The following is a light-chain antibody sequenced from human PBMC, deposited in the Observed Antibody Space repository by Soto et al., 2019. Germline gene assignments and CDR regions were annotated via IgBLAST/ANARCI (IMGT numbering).Light chain of an antibody. V-gene: IGLV2-14*01. CDR2: DVS. CDR1: SSGVRGYTF. J-gene: IGLJ3*02. Sequence: QSALTQPASVSASPGQSITISCIGRSSGVRGYTFVSWFQQHPGKAPKLIILDVSNRPTGISYRFSGSRSGNTASLTISGLQAEDEADYYCSSYTTGSTVVVFGGGTKLTVL. CDR3: SSYTTGSTVVV.